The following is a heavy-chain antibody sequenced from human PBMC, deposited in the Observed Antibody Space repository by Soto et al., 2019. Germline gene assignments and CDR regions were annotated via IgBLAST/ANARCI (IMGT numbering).Heavy chain of an antibody. CDR3: ARDEGGYDILTGYYKAHHFDQ. J-gene: IGHJ4*02. D-gene: IGHD3-9*01. V-gene: IGHV1-18*01. CDR1: GYTFGHFY. CDR2: ISPHNRNT. Sequence: ASVKVSCKASGYTFGHFYITWVRQAPGQGLEWMGAISPHNRNTNYAEKFRGRVTMTTDTSTTTAYMELRSLRSDDTAVYYCARDEGGYDILTGYYKAHHFDQWGQGALVTGSS.